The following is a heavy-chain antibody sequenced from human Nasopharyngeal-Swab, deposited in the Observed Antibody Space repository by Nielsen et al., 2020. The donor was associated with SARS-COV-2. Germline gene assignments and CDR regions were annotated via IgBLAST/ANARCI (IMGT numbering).Heavy chain of an antibody. CDR3: ARKADWSLYYYYMDV. J-gene: IGHJ6*03. D-gene: IGHD3-9*01. CDR2: ISYDGSNK. V-gene: IGHV3-30-3*01. CDR1: GFPFSSYA. Sequence: LSLTCAASGFPFSSYAMHWVRQAPGKELEWVAVISYDGSNKYYADSVKGRFTISRDNSKNTLYLQMNSLRAEDTAVYYCARKADWSLYYYYMDVWGKGTTVTVSS.